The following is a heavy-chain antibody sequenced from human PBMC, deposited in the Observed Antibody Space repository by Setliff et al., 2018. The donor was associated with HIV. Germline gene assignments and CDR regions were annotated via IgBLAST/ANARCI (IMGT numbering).Heavy chain of an antibody. V-gene: IGHV4-4*07. CDR3: ARARITMIGGRLEPYAFDR. Sequence: SETLSLTFTVSGASFSTYYWSWIRQPAGEGPEYIGRVHSTGTTIYNPSLKSRVTMSVDASKNQLSLKLRPVTAADTAVYYCARARITMIGGRLEPYAFDRWGQGTKVTVSS. D-gene: IGHD3-10*01. CDR1: GASFSTYY. J-gene: IGHJ3*01. CDR2: VHSTGTT.